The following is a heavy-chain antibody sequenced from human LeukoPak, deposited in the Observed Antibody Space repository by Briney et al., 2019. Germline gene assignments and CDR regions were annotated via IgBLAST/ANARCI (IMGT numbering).Heavy chain of an antibody. CDR3: ARGQEFDDGVFDS. V-gene: IGHV3-21*04. CDR2: ISSGTGSYI. J-gene: IGHJ4*02. CDR1: GFSLSSYS. D-gene: IGHD1-1*01. Sequence: GGSLRLSCVASGFSLSSYSMNWVRQAPGKGLEWVPTISSGTGSYIYYADSVRGRFTISRDNSKNTVYLQVNSLRVEDTAIYYCARGQEFDDGVFDSWGQGTLVTVSS.